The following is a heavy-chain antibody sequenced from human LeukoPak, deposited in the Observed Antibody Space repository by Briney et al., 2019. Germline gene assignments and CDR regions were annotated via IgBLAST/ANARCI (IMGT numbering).Heavy chain of an antibody. J-gene: IGHJ4*02. CDR3: ATFRGSSWYGSLYYFDY. CDR2: ISYDGSNK. D-gene: IGHD6-13*01. V-gene: IGHV3-30-3*01. Sequence: GGSLRLSCAASGFTFSSYAMHWVRQAPGKGLEWVAVISYDGSNKYYADSVKGRFTISRDNSKNTLYLQMNSLRAEDTAVYYCATFRGSSWYGSLYYFDYWGQGTLVTVSS. CDR1: GFTFSSYA.